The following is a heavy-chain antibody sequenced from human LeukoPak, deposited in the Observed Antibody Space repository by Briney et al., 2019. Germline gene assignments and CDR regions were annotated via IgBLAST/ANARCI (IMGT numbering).Heavy chain of an antibody. CDR2: IRQDGSQK. CDR1: GFTFSSYW. V-gene: IGHV3-7*01. Sequence: HPGGSLRLSCAASGFTFSSYWMSWVRQAPGKGLERVATIRQDGSQKYYVDSVKGRFTISRDNAKNSLYLQMNSLRAEDTAVYYCAELGTTMIGGVWGKGTTVTISS. CDR3: AELGTTMIGGV. J-gene: IGHJ6*04. D-gene: IGHD3-10*02.